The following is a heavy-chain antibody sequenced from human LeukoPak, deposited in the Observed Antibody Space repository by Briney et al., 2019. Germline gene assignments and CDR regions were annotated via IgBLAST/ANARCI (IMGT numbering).Heavy chain of an antibody. CDR2: IYSGGST. Sequence: PGGSLRLSCAASWFTVSSNYMSWVRQAPGKGLEWVSVIYSGGSTYYAASVKGRFTISRDNSKNTLYLQMNSLRAEDTVVYYCAKDLFGPLDYWGQGTLVTVSS. J-gene: IGHJ4*02. D-gene: IGHD3-16*01. V-gene: IGHV3-53*01. CDR1: WFTVSSNY. CDR3: AKDLFGPLDY.